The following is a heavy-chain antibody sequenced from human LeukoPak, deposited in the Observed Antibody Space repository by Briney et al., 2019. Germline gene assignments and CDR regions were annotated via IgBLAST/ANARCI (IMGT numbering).Heavy chain of an antibody. CDR1: GFTFSDYY. D-gene: IGHD4-17*01. V-gene: IGHV3-11*06. Sequence: GGSLRLSCAASGFTFSDYYMSWIRQAPGKGLEWVSYISSSSSYTNYADSVKGRFTISRDNAKNSLYLQMNSLRAEDTAVYYCVRALHHTVHYFDYWGQGTLVTVSS. J-gene: IGHJ4*02. CDR2: ISSSSSYT. CDR3: VRALHHTVHYFDY.